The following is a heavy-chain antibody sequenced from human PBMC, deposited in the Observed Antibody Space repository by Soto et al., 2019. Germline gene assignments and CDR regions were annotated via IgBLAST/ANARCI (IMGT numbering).Heavy chain of an antibody. CDR1: GFTFGDYA. J-gene: IGHJ6*02. CDR2: IRSKAYGGTT. V-gene: IGHV3-49*04. CDR3: SRSYYDFWSGYTYYYYGMDV. Sequence: PGGSLRLSCTASGFTFGDYAMSWVRQAPGKXLEWVGFIRSKAYGGTTEYAASVKGRFTISRDDSKSIAYLQMNSLKTEDTAVYYCSRSYYDFWSGYTYYYYGMDVWGQGTTVTVSS. D-gene: IGHD3-3*01.